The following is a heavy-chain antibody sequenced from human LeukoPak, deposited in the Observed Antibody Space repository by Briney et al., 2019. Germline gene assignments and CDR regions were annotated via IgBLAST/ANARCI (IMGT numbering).Heavy chain of an antibody. CDR2: IYYSGST. J-gene: IGHJ3*02. V-gene: IGHV4-61*01. D-gene: IGHD3-3*01. Sequence: PSETLSLTCTVSGGSVSSGSYYWSWIRQPPGKGLEWIGYIYYSGSTNYNPSLKSRVTISVDTSKNQFSLKLSSVTAADTAVYYCARGYYDFWSGPPLRARLNAFDIWGQGTMVTVSS. CDR1: GGSVSSGSYY. CDR3: ARGYYDFWSGPPLRARLNAFDI.